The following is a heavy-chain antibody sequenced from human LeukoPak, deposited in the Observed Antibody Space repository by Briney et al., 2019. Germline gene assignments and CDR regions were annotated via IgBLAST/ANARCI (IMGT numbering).Heavy chain of an antibody. J-gene: IGHJ5*02. D-gene: IGHD6-19*01. CDR2: ISAYNGNT. Sequence: RASVKGSCKASGYTFTGYGISWVRQAPEQGLEWMGWISAYNGNTNYAQKLQGRVTMTTDTSTSTAYMDLRSLRSDDTAVYYCARDVIWQWLIPGSWFDPWGQGTLVTVSS. V-gene: IGHV1-18*01. CDR3: ARDVIWQWLIPGSWFDP. CDR1: GYTFTGYG.